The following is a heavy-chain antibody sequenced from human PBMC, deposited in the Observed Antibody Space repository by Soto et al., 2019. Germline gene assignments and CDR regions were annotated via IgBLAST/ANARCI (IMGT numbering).Heavy chain of an antibody. J-gene: IGHJ6*02. CDR1: GGSFNNYA. V-gene: IGHV1-69*01. Sequence: QVHLVQSGAEVKKPGSSVKVSCKTSGGSFNNYAVSWVRQAPGQGLEWMGGIIPNFDTPNYAQKFRDRVTIIADESTSTVYMKLRSLRSNDTAVYYCAVAMVREILIFESSGMHVWGQGTTVIVSS. CDR2: IIPNFDTP. D-gene: IGHD3-10*01. CDR3: AVAMVREILIFESSGMHV.